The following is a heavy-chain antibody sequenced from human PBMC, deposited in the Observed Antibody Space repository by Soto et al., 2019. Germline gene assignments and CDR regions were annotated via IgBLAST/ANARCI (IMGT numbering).Heavy chain of an antibody. J-gene: IGHJ3*01. V-gene: IGHV3-23*01. D-gene: IGHD2-21*01. CDR1: GFTFSSYA. Sequence: EVQLLESGGGLVQPGGSLRLSCAASGFTFSSYAMSWVRQAPGKGLEWVSAVRGSGGSTYYPDAVKGRFSISRDNSKNTLYLQMNSLSAEDTAVYSCANFLRIFVVFAAFDFGAQGTMVSASS. CDR2: VRGSGGST. CDR3: ANFLRIFVVFAAFDF.